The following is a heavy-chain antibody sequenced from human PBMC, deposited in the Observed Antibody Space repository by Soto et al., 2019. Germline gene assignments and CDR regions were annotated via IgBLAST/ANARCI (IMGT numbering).Heavy chain of an antibody. Sequence: QVQLQESGPGLVKPSETLSLTCTVSGGSISRYYWSWIRQTPGKGLEWIGYIYHSGSTNYNPSLKSRVTISGDTSKNQFSLKVRSVTAADTAVYYCARGETYSYWYFDLWGRGTLVTVSS. CDR2: IYHSGST. V-gene: IGHV4-59*01. D-gene: IGHD3-16*01. CDR1: GGSISRYY. J-gene: IGHJ2*01. CDR3: ARGETYSYWYFDL.